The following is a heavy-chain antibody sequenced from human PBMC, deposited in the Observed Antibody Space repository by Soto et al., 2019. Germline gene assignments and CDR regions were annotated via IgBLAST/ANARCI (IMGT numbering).Heavy chain of an antibody. D-gene: IGHD6-13*01. J-gene: IGHJ6*02. V-gene: IGHV1-18*04. CDR3: ARTIAAAGILLSRMDV. Sequence: GALVKGSCKAPGYAFTSYAISWVRQAPGQGLEWMGWISAYHGNTNYAHKLQGRVTMTPDTSTSTAYMELRSLRSDDTAVYYCARTIAAAGILLSRMDVWGQATTLTVSS. CDR2: ISAYHGNT. CDR1: GYAFTSYA.